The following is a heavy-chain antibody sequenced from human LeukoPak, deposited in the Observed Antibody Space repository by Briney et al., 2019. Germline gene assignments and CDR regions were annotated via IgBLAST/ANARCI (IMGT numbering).Heavy chain of an antibody. CDR1: GFTFSNYW. Sequence: GGSLRLSCAASGFTFSNYWMHWVRQAPGKGLVWVSRISGDWNDICYAESMKGRFTISRDNAKNTAYLQMNSLRAEDTAVYYCARAYCSSNSCSGASDIWGQRTIVTVSS. CDR2: ISGDWNDI. V-gene: IGHV3-74*01. CDR3: ARAYCSSNSCSGASDI. J-gene: IGHJ3*02. D-gene: IGHD2-2*01.